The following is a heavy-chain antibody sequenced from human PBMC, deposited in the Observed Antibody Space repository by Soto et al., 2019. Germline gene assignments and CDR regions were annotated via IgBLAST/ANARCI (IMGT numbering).Heavy chain of an antibody. CDR2: ISSSSSTI. CDR1: GFTFSSYS. CDR3: ARDITIFGVVYAFDM. Sequence: EVQLVESGGGLVQPGGSLRLSCAASGFTFSSYSMNWVRQAPGKGLEWVSYISSSSSTIYYADSVKGRFTISRDNAKNSLYLQMNSLRAEDTAVYYCARDITIFGVVYAFDMWGQGTMVTVSS. V-gene: IGHV3-48*01. J-gene: IGHJ3*02. D-gene: IGHD3-3*01.